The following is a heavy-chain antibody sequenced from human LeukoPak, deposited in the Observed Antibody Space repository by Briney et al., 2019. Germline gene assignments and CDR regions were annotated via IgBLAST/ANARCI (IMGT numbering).Heavy chain of an antibody. Sequence: GGSLRLSCAASGFSVSDYWMNWVRQAPGQGLVWVSRISSDGKTISYADSVKGRFTISRDNAKNSLYLQMNSLRAEDTAVYYCTTTALAAAVRGGFDYWGQGTLVTVSS. CDR3: TTTALAAAVRGGFDY. CDR2: ISSDGKTI. CDR1: GFSVSDYW. V-gene: IGHV3-74*01. D-gene: IGHD6-13*01. J-gene: IGHJ4*02.